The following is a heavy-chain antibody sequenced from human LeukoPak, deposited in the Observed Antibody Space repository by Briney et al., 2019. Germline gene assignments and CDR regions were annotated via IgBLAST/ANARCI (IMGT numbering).Heavy chain of an antibody. CDR2: LYSSDST. V-gene: IGHV3-53*01. D-gene: IGHD1-20*01. J-gene: IGHJ6*03. CDR3: ARLTGTRGYYYYYMDV. CDR1: GVTVSSNN. Sequence: GGSLRLSCVASGVTVSSNNMSWGRHAPREGLGWVSVLYSSDSTYYADSVKGRFTISSDSSKNTLYLQMHSPRAEDTAVYYCARLTGTRGYYYYYMDVWGKGTTVTVSS.